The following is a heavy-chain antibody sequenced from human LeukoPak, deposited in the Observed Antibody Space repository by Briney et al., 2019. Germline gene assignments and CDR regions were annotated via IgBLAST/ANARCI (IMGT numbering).Heavy chain of an antibody. CDR1: GGSISSYY. CDR2: IYYSGST. D-gene: IGHD3-3*01. V-gene: IGHV4-59*08. J-gene: IGHJ5*01. Sequence: SETLSLTCTVSGGSISSYYWSWIRQPPGKGLEWIGYIYYSGSTNYNPSLKSRVTISVDTSKNQFSLKLSSVTAADTAVYYCARHQAPYLILGVVTPTRCWFDSWGQGTLVTVSS. CDR3: ARHQAPYLILGVVTPTRCWFDS.